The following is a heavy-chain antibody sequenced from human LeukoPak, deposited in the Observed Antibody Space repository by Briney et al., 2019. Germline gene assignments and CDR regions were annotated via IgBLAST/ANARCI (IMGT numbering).Heavy chain of an antibody. CDR3: ARARGNCSSTSCYSYFDY. V-gene: IGHV3-11*01. CDR2: ISSSGSTI. D-gene: IGHD2-2*02. CDR1: GFTFSDYY. Sequence: PGGSLRLSCAASGFTFSDYYMSWIRQAPGKGLAWVSYISSSGSTIYYAASLKGRFTITRNNTKNSLYLQMNSLRAEDTAVYYCARARGNCSSTSCYSYFDYWGQGTLVTVSS. J-gene: IGHJ4*02.